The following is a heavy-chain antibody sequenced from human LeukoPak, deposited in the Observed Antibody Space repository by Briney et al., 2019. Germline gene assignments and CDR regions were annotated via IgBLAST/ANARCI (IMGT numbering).Heavy chain of an antibody. Sequence: GGSLSLSCAASGFPFSDHHMDWVRQAPGKGLEWIGRSRNKGKGYSTVFAASVKGRFTISRDEPKNSLYLQTNSLKTEDTAVYYCTRICYYQTCGYYPDHWGQGTLVTVSS. V-gene: IGHV3-72*01. CDR3: TRICYYQTCGYYPDH. J-gene: IGHJ4*02. D-gene: IGHD3-22*01. CDR1: GFPFSDHH. CDR2: SRNKGKGYST.